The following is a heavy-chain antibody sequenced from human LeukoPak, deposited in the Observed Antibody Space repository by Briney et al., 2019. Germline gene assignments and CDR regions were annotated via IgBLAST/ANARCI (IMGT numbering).Heavy chain of an antibody. D-gene: IGHD6-13*01. V-gene: IGHV1-2*02. CDR3: ARVQIAAAEDYYYYYYMDV. CDR1: GYTFTGYY. Sequence: AASVKVSCKASGYTFTGYYMHWVRQAPGQGLEWMGWINPNSGGTNYAQKFQGRVTMTRDMSISTAYMELSRLRSDDTAVYYCARVQIAAAEDYYYYYYMDVWGKGTTVTVSS. J-gene: IGHJ6*03. CDR2: INPNSGGT.